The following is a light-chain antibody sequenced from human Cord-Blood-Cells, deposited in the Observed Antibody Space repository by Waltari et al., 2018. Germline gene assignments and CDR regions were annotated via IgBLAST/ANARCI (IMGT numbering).Light chain of an antibody. CDR3: CSYAGSSTL. Sequence: QSALTQPASVSGSPGQSITISCTGTSSDVGSYNLVSWYQQPPGKAPKLMIYEVSKRPSGVSNRVSGFKAGNTAALTISGLQAEDEADYYCCSYAGSSTLFGGGTKLTVL. CDR2: EVS. J-gene: IGLJ3*02. CDR1: SSDVGSYNL. V-gene: IGLV2-23*02.